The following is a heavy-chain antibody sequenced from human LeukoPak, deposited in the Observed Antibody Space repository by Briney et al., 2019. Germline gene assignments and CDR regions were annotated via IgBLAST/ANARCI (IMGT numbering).Heavy chain of an antibody. CDR3: ARDSAPSSSSDY. CDR2: INPNSGGT. D-gene: IGHD6-13*01. CDR1: GYTFTGYY. Sequence: ASVKVSCKASGYTFTGYYMHWVRQAPGQWLEWMGWINPNSGGTNYAQKFQGRVTMTRDTSISTAYMELSRLRSDDTAVYYCARDSAPSSSSDYWGQGTLVTVSS. J-gene: IGHJ4*02. V-gene: IGHV1-2*02.